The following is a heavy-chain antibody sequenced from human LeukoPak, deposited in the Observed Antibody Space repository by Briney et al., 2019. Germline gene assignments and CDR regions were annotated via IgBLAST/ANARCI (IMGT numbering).Heavy chain of an antibody. CDR2: IYPGDSDP. CDR1: GYTFTTYW. V-gene: IGHV5-51*01. Sequence: GGSLKISCKGSGYTFTTYWIGWVRQMPGKGPEWKGIIYPGDSDPRYSPSFQGQVTISADKSISTAYLQWSSLKASDSAMYYCVRHGLGSSWFGFDYWGQGTLVTVSS. D-gene: IGHD6-13*01. J-gene: IGHJ4*02. CDR3: VRHGLGSSWFGFDY.